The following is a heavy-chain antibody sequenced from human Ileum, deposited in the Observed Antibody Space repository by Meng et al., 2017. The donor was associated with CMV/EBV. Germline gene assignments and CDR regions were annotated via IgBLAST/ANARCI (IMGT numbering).Heavy chain of an antibody. V-gene: IGHV4-59*01. CDR2: IYYNGSP. CDR1: GGSISSYY. CDR3: ARDHYDVNYFDY. J-gene: IGHJ4*02. D-gene: IGHD3-16*01. Sequence: SETLSLTCTVSGGSISSYYWSWIRQPPGGGLEWIGYIYYNGSPKYNSSLKSRVTISLDTSKNQFSLEMTSVTAADTAMYYCARDHYDVNYFDYWGQGTLVTVSS.